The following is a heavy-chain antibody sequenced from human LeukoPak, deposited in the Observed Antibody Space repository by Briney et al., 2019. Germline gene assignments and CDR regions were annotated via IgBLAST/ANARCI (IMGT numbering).Heavy chain of an antibody. CDR2: ISAYNGNT. V-gene: IGHV1-18*01. D-gene: IGHD3-22*01. J-gene: IGHJ4*02. CDR1: GYTFTSYG. Sequence: ASVKVSCKASGYTFTSYGISWVRQAPGQGLEWMGWISAYNGNTNYAQKLQGRVTMTTDTSTSTAYMELRSLRSDDTAVHYCARTPNTYYYDSSGYLCTYWGQGTLVTVSS. CDR3: ARTPNTYYYDSSGYLCTY.